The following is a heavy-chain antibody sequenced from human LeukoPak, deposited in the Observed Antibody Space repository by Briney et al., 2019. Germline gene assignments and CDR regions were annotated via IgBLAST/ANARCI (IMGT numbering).Heavy chain of an antibody. CDR1: GCSFTSYW. Sequence: GESLKIPCKSSGCSFTSYWIGWVRQTPGKGLEWMGIIYPGDSDTRYSPSFQGQVTISADKSISTAYLQWSSLKASDTAMYYCARLGDFWRDYYYYYGMDVWGQGTTVTVSS. D-gene: IGHD3-3*01. CDR2: IYPGDSDT. V-gene: IGHV5-51*01. J-gene: IGHJ6*02. CDR3: ARLGDFWRDYYYYYGMDV.